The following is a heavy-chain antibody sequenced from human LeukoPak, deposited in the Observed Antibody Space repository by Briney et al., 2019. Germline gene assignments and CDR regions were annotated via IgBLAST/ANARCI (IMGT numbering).Heavy chain of an antibody. CDR3: ARPSRRYSSGWYYFDY. D-gene: IGHD6-19*01. Sequence: GASVKDSCKASGYTFTCYYMHWVRQAPGQGLEWMGWINPNSGGTNYAQKFQGRVTMTRDTSISTAYMELSRLRSDDTAVYYCARPSRRYSSGWYYFDYWGQGTLVTVSS. V-gene: IGHV1-2*02. CDR1: GYTFTCYY. J-gene: IGHJ4*02. CDR2: INPNSGGT.